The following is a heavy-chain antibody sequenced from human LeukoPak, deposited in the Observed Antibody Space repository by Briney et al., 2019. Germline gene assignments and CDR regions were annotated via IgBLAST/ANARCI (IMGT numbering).Heavy chain of an antibody. CDR2: FDPEDGET. CDR1: GYTLTELS. J-gene: IGHJ4*02. Sequence: ASVKVSCKVSGYTLTELSMHWVRQAPGKGLEWMGGFDPEDGETIYAQKFQGRVTMTEDTSTDTAYMELSSLRSEDTAVYYCATLVDSSGYSPTWGQGTLVTVFS. V-gene: IGHV1-24*01. D-gene: IGHD3-22*01. CDR3: ATLVDSSGYSPT.